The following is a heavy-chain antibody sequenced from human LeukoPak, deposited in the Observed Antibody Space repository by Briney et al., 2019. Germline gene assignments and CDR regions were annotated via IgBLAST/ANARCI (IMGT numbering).Heavy chain of an antibody. Sequence: ETSETLSLTCTVSGGSISSYYWSWIRQPPGKGLEWIGYIYYSGSTNYNPSLKSRVTMSVDRSKNQFSLKLSSVTAADTAVYYCARDRYYYDSSTYYSAFDIWGQGTMVTVSS. D-gene: IGHD3-22*01. CDR2: IYYSGST. V-gene: IGHV4-59*12. CDR1: GGSISSYY. CDR3: ARDRYYYDSSTYYSAFDI. J-gene: IGHJ3*02.